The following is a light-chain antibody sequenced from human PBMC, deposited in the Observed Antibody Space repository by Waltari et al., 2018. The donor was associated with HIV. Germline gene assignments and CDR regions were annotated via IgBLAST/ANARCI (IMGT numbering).Light chain of an antibody. CDR2: AAS. J-gene: IGKJ3*01. Sequence: DIQLTQSPPSLSASVGDRVILTCRASRNIHKFLNWFQQKPGKAPELLILAASTLHSGVSSRFSGSGSGTDFTITINSLQREDFATYYCLQTYNTPLTFGPGTKLDF. CDR1: RNIHKF. CDR3: LQTYNTPLT. V-gene: IGKV1-39*01.